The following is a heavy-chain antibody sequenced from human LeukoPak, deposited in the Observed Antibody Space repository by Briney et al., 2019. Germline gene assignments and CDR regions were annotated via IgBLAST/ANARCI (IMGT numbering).Heavy chain of an antibody. CDR2: ISSGGSTI. CDR1: GFTFSDYY. CDR3: ARHLVVATYDY. V-gene: IGHV3-11*01. J-gene: IGHJ4*02. D-gene: IGHD2-21*01. Sequence: PGGSLRLSCAASGFTFSDYYMSWIRQAPGKGLEWVSYISSGGSTIYYADSVKGRFTISRDNAKNSLYLQMNSLRAEDTDAYYCARHLVVATYDYWGQGTLVTVSS.